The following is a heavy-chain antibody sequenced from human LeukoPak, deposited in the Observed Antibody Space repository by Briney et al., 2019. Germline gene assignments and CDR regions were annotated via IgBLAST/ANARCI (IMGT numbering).Heavy chain of an antibody. CDR2: IIPIFGTA. CDR1: VGTFSSYA. J-gene: IGHJ6*02. V-gene: IGHV1-69*13. CDR3: ASHVVVITHIYYYYGMDV. Sequence: SVKVSCKASVGTFSSYAISWVRQAPGQGLEWMGGIIPIFGTANYAQKFQGRVTITADESTSTAYMELSSLRSEDTAVYYCASHVVVITHIYYYYGMDVWGQGTTVTVSS. D-gene: IGHD3-22*01.